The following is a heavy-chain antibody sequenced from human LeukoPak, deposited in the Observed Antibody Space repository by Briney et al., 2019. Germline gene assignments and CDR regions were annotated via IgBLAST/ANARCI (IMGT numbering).Heavy chain of an antibody. CDR1: GGSISSYY. J-gene: IGHJ3*01. D-gene: IGHD6-13*01. V-gene: IGHV4-59*12. CDR3: ARDQISTWHSNNAFDV. Sequence: PSETLSLTCTVSGGSISSYYWSWIRQPPGKGLEWIGYIYYSGSTNYNPSLKSRVTMSVDTSKNQFSLKLSSVTAADTAVYYCARDQISTWHSNNAFDVWGQGTMVTVSS. CDR2: IYYSGST.